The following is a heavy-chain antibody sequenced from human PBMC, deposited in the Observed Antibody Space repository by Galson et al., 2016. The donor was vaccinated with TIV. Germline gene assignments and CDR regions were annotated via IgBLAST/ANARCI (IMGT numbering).Heavy chain of an antibody. CDR3: ASAGPSDSGDYGRY. CDR2: ILPISATT. D-gene: IGHD4-17*01. CDR1: GGTFNDYA. Sequence: SVKVSCKASGGTFNDYAINWVRQAPGQGLEWMGGILPISATTNFAQNFQGRITLTTDESTSTVYMELSSLSSDDTAVYYCASAGPSDSGDYGRYWGQGTLITVSS. J-gene: IGHJ4*02. V-gene: IGHV1-69*05.